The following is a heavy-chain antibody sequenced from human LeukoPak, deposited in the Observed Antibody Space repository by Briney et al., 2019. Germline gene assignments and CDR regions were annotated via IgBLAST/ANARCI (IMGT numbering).Heavy chain of an antibody. CDR3: ARDNTGGYSYGRYFDY. CDR1: GFTFSSYE. V-gene: IGHV3-48*03. J-gene: IGHJ4*02. D-gene: IGHD5-18*01. CDR2: ISSSGSTI. Sequence: GGSLRLSCAASGFTFSSYEMNWVCQAPGKGLEWVSYISSSGSTIYYADSVKGRFTISRDNAKNSLYLQMNSLRAEDTAVYYCARDNTGGYSYGRYFDYWGQGTLVAVSS.